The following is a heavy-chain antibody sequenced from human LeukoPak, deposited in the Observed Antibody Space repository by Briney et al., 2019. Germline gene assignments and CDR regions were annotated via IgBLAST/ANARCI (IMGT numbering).Heavy chain of an antibody. J-gene: IGHJ4*02. D-gene: IGHD2-2*01. CDR1: GFTFSSYS. Sequence: PGGSLRLSCAASGFTFSSYSMNWVRQAPGKGLEWVSYISSSSSTVYYADSVKGRFTISRDNAKNSLYLQMNILRDEDTAVYYCARARVGDCSSTSCYWRFDYWGQGTLVTVSS. V-gene: IGHV3-48*02. CDR2: ISSSSSTV. CDR3: ARARVGDCSSTSCYWRFDY.